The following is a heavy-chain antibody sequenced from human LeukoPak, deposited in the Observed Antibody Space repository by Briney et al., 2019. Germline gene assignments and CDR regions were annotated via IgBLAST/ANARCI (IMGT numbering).Heavy chain of an antibody. V-gene: IGHV3-53*01. Sequence: PGGSLRLSCAASGFTVSSSYMYWVRQAPGKGLEWVSFFYRGDSTYYAESVRGRFTISRDNSKNTLYLLMNSLIPEDTAVYYCAKVSPPLPCIAVAVRGVFDYWGQGTLVTVSS. CDR1: GFTVSSSY. D-gene: IGHD6-19*01. CDR2: FYRGDST. CDR3: AKVSPPLPCIAVAVRGVFDY. J-gene: IGHJ4*02.